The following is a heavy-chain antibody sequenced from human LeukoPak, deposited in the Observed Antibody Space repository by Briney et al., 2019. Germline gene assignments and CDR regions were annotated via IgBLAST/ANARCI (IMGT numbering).Heavy chain of an antibody. CDR3: AKNSGSYLFDY. J-gene: IGHJ4*02. V-gene: IGHV3-30*18. CDR1: GFTFSSYG. CDR2: ISYDGSNK. Sequence: GGSLRLSCAASGFTFSSYGMHWVRQAPGEGLEWVAVISYDGSNKYYADSVKGRFTISRDNSKNTLYLQMNSLRAEDTAVYYCAKNSGSYLFDYWGQGTLVTVSS. D-gene: IGHD1-26*01.